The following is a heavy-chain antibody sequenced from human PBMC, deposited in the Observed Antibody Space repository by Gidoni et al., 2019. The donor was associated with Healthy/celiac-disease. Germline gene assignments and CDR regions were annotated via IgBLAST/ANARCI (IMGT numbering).Heavy chain of an antibody. Sequence: QVQLVQSGAEAKKPGASVKVSCKASGYTFTGYYMHWVRQAPGQGLEGMGWINPNSGGTNYAQKFQGRVTMTRDTSISTAYMELSRLRSDDTAVYYCARDHYYDSTFGGMDVWGQGTTVTVSS. V-gene: IGHV1-2*02. D-gene: IGHD3-22*01. CDR1: GYTFTGYY. J-gene: IGHJ6*02. CDR2: INPNSGGT. CDR3: ARDHYYDSTFGGMDV.